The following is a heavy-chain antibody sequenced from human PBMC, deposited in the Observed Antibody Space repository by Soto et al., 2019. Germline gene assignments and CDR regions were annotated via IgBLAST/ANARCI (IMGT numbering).Heavy chain of an antibody. D-gene: IGHD4-17*01. CDR3: ASNHPYSVNYGMDV. J-gene: IGHJ6*02. CDR1: GYSFTSYW. Sequence: GESLKISCKGSGYSFTSYWISWVRQMPGKGLEWMGRIDPSDSYTNYSPSFQGHVTISADKSISTAYLQWSSLRASDTAMYYCASNHPYSVNYGMDVCGQGTTVTVSS. V-gene: IGHV5-10-1*01. CDR2: IDPSDSYT.